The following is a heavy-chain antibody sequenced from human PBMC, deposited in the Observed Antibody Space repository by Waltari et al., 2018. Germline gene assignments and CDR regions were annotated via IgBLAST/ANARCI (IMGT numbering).Heavy chain of an antibody. V-gene: IGHV3-21*01. Sequence: EVQLVESGGGLVKPGGSLRLSCAASGFTFSSYRMNWVRQAPGKGLEWVSSISSSSSYIYYADSVKGRFTISRDNAKNSLYLQMNSLRAEDTAVYYCARGGTSSSGFDYWGQGTLVTVSS. CDR1: GFTFSSYR. D-gene: IGHD6-6*01. CDR2: ISSSSSYI. J-gene: IGHJ4*02. CDR3: ARGGTSSSGFDY.